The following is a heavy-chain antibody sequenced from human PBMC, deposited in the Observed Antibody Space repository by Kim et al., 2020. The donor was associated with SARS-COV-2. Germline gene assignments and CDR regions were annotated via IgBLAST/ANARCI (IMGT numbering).Heavy chain of an antibody. D-gene: IGHD2-2*01. CDR3: ARGLGHQLLDNWYFDL. Sequence: ASVKVSCKASGYTFTGYYMHWVRQAPGQGLEWMGWINPNSGGTNYAQKFQGRVTMTRDTSISTAYMELSRLRSDDTAVYYCARGLGHQLLDNWYFDLWGRGTLVTVSS. CDR1: GYTFTGYY. CDR2: INPNSGGT. V-gene: IGHV1-2*02. J-gene: IGHJ2*01.